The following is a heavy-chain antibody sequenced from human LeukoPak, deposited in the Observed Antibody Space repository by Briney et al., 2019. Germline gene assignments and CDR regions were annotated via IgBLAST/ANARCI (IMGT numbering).Heavy chain of an antibody. CDR1: GDSVSSNSAA. CDR2: TYYRSKWYN. CDR3: ARVVRITMTRGAFDI. J-gene: IGHJ3*02. Sequence: SQTLSLTCAISGDSVSSNSAAWNWIRHSPSSGLEWLGRTYYRSKWYNDYAVSVKSRITINPDTSKNQFSPQLNSVTPEDTAVYYCARVVRITMTRGAFDIWGQGTMVTVSS. D-gene: IGHD3-22*01. V-gene: IGHV6-1*01.